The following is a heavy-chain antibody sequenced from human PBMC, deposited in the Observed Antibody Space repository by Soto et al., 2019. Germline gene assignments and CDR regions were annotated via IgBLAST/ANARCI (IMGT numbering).Heavy chain of an antibody. J-gene: IGHJ6*02. CDR1: GGTFSSYA. D-gene: IGHD3-10*01. Sequence: QVQLVQSGAEVKKPGSSVKVSCKASGGTFSSYAISWVRQAPGQGLEWMGGIIPIFGTANYAQKFQGRVTITADECTSTAYMGLSSLRSEDTAVYYCARAPWFGELFCGMDVWGQGTTVTVSS. V-gene: IGHV1-69*01. CDR2: IIPIFGTA. CDR3: ARAPWFGELFCGMDV.